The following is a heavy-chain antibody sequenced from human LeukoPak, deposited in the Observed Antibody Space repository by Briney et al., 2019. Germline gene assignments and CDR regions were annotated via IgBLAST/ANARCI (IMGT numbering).Heavy chain of an antibody. V-gene: IGHV3-30*02. CDR1: GFTFSSYG. D-gene: IGHD6-13*01. CDR2: IRYDGSNK. Sequence: GGSLRLSCAASGFTFSSYGMHWVRQAPGKGLEWVAFIRYDGSNKYYADSVKGRFTISRDNSKNTLYLQMNSLRAEDTAVYYCAKVKQQLVLYYYMDVWGKGTTVTISS. J-gene: IGHJ6*03. CDR3: AKVKQQLVLYYYMDV.